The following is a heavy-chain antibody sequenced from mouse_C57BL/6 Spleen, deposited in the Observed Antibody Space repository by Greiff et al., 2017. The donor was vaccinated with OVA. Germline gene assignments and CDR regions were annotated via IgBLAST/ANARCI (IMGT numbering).Heavy chain of an antibody. CDR1: GFNIKDYY. D-gene: IGHD1-1*01. J-gene: IGHJ3*01. CDR2: IDPEDGDN. Sequence: EVQLQQSGAELVRPGASVKLSCTASGFNIKDYYMHWVKQRPEQGLEWIGRIDPEDGDNEYAPKFQGKATMTADTSSNTAYLQLSSLTSEDTAVYYCTAYYYGSISWFAYWGQGTLVTVSA. CDR3: TAYYYGSISWFAY. V-gene: IGHV14-1*01.